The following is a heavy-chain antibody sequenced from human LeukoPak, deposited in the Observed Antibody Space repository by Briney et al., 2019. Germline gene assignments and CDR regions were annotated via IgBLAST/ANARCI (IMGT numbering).Heavy chain of an antibody. J-gene: IGHJ4*02. V-gene: IGHV3-53*01. Sequence: PGGSLRLSCAAFGLTVSSNYMSWVRQAPGKGLEWVSVIYSGGSTYYADSVKGRFTISRDNSKNTRYLQRNSLRSEYTAVYYCSSTYFDQGGQGTLVTVSS. CDR1: GLTVSSNY. CDR3: SSTYFDQ. CDR2: IYSGGST.